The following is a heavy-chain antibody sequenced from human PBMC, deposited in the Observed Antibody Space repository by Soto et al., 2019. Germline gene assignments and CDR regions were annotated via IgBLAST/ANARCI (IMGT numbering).Heavy chain of an antibody. Sequence: SETLSLTCAVSGGSISSGGYSWSWIRQPPGKGLEWIGYIYHSGSTYYNPSLKSRVTISVDRSKNQFSLKLSSVTAADTAVYYCARASNYDILTGYYEEGYYFDYWGQGTLVTVSS. J-gene: IGHJ4*02. CDR3: ARASNYDILTGYYEEGYYFDY. CDR2: IYHSGST. V-gene: IGHV4-30-2*01. D-gene: IGHD3-9*01. CDR1: GGSISSGGYS.